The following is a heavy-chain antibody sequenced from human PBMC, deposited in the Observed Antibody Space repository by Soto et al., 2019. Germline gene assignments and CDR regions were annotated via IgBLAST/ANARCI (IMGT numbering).Heavy chain of an antibody. D-gene: IGHD2-2*01. CDR2: IDPRDSYT. CDR1: GYTFTTFW. J-gene: IGHJ5*02. CDR3: ARLYCSSSTCDSWFDP. V-gene: IGHV5-10-1*01. Sequence: PGGSLKISGSGFGYTFTTFWISWGRQMPWRGLEWMGRIDPRDSYTNYSPSFQGHVTISVDKSISTAYLQWGSLKASDTAMYYCARLYCSSSTCDSWFDPWGQETLVTVSS.